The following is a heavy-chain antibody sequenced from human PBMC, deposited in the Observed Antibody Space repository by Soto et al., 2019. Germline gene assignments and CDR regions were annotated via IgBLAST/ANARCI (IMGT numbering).Heavy chain of an antibody. CDR3: AGGVLLWFGESPHYFDY. CDR1: GGTFTSYG. D-gene: IGHD3-10*01. V-gene: IGHV1-18*04. CDR2: ISAYNGNT. Sequence: QVQLVQSGAEVKKPGSSVKVSCKASGGTFTSYGISWVRQAPGQGLEWMGWISAYNGNTNYAQKLQGRVTMTTDTSTSTAYMELRSLRSDDTAVYYCAGGVLLWFGESPHYFDYWGQGTLVTVSS. J-gene: IGHJ4*02.